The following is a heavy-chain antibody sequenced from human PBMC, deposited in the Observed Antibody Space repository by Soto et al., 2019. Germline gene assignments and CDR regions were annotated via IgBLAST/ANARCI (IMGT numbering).Heavy chain of an antibody. V-gene: IGHV1-69*02. CDR1: GGTFRNYP. D-gene: IGHD6-13*01. J-gene: IGHJ4*02. Sequence: VQLVQSGTEVKKPGSSVKVSCKASGGTFRNYPINWVRPAPGQGLEWMGGIFPLTEIPDCAQNFQARLMISAEKSTSTAYIELTSLTSDDTAMYFCARGPLVVIAYFESWGQGTLVSVSS. CDR2: IFPLTEIP. CDR3: ARGPLVVIAYFES.